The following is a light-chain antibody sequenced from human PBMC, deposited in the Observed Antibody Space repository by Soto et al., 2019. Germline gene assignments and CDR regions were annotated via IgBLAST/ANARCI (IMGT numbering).Light chain of an antibody. Sequence: QSVLTQSPSASASLGAWVKLTCSLSSGHSNYAIACHQQQPEKGTRSLMKVISDGNYTKGDEIPDRFSGSSSGAERSLTISRLQSEDAADYYWQKWGTGIHVVFGGGTKLTVL. CDR2: VISDGNY. CDR1: SGHSNYA. CDR3: QKWGTGIHVV. V-gene: IGLV4-69*01. J-gene: IGLJ2*01.